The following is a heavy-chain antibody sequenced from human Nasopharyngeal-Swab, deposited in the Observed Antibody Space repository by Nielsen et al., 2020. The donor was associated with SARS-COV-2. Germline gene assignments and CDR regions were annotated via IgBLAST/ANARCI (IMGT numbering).Heavy chain of an antibody. CDR2: ISSTSYI. CDR1: GFTFSNYS. D-gene: IGHD3-10*01. J-gene: IGHJ6*02. V-gene: IGHV3-21*01. Sequence: GESLKISCAASGFTFSNYSMNWVRQAPGRGLEWVSSISSTSYIYYADSVKGRFTISRDNAKNSLYLQMSSLRAEDTAVYYCARDGFGESPYYYYYGMDVWGQGTTVTVSS. CDR3: ARDGFGESPYYYYYGMDV.